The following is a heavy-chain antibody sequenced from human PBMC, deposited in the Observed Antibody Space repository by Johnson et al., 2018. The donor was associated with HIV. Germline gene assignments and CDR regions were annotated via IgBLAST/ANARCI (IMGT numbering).Heavy chain of an antibody. CDR3: ARVGIVATILGAFEI. D-gene: IGHD5-12*01. CDR1: GFTVSSNY. V-gene: IGHV3-66*03. Sequence: VQLVESGGGLIQPGGSLRLSCAASGFTVSSNYMSWVRQAPGKGLEWVSVIYSGGSTYYADSVKGRFTISRDNSKNTLYLQMNSLRAEDTAVYYCARVGIVATILGAFEIWGHGTMVTVSS. J-gene: IGHJ3*02. CDR2: IYSGGST.